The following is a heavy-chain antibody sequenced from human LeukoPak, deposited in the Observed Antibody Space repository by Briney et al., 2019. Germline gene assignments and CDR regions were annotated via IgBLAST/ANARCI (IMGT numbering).Heavy chain of an antibody. CDR1: GYFISTGYY. CDR2: IYHSGNN. J-gene: IGHJ6*03. D-gene: IGHD3-10*01. CDR3: ARAVRGHYYYYMDV. V-gene: IGHV4-38-2*02. Sequence: SETLSLTCTVSGYFISTGYYWGWIRQSPGKGLEWIAIIYHSGNNYYNPSLKSRVTISVDTSKNQFSLKLTSVTAADTAVYYCARAVRGHYYYYMDVWGKGTTVTISS.